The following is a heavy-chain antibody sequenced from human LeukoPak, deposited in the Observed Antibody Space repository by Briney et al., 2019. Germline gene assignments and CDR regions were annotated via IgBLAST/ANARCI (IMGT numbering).Heavy chain of an antibody. Sequence: SETLSLTCAVYGGSFSGYYWSWIRQPPGKGLEWIGEINHSGSTNYNPSLKSRVTISVDTPKNQFSLKLSSVTAADTAVYYCARVRAGRVVDYWGQGTLVTVSS. D-gene: IGHD6-25*01. V-gene: IGHV4-34*01. J-gene: IGHJ4*02. CDR1: GGSFSGYY. CDR3: ARVRAGRVVDY. CDR2: INHSGST.